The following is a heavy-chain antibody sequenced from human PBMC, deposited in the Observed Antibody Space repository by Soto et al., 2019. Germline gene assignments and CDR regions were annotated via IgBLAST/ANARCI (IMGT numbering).Heavy chain of an antibody. CDR1: GGSFSDYF. V-gene: IGHV4-34*01. CDR2: INHSGSA. CDR3: ARGRLHLGELSFNYLDF. D-gene: IGHD3-16*02. J-gene: IGHJ4*02. Sequence: SETLSLTCAVYGGSFSDYFWSWIRQPPGKGLEWIGEINHSGSANYIPSLRSRVTLSVDTSKNQFSLKLNSVTAADTAVYYCARGRLHLGELSFNYLDFWGQGPLVTVSS.